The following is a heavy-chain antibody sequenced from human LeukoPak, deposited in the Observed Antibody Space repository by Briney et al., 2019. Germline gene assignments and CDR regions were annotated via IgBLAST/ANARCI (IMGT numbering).Heavy chain of an antibody. V-gene: IGHV1-69*04. D-gene: IGHD5-24*01. Sequence: ASVKVSCKASGGTFSSYAISWVRQAPGQGLEWMGRIIPILGIANYAQKFQGRVTITADKSTSTAYMELSSLRSEDTAVYYCAAQEEMATISFDYWGQGTLVTVSS. CDR2: IIPILGIA. J-gene: IGHJ4*02. CDR1: GGTFSSYA. CDR3: AAQEEMATISFDY.